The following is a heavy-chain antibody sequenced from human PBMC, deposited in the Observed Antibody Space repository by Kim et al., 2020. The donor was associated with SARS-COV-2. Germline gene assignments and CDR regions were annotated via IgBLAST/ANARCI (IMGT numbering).Heavy chain of an antibody. CDR3: AREAPAGGNYCDY. CDR1: GFSFSTYS. CDR2: ISTTSRTI. D-gene: IGHD6-13*01. Sequence: GGSLRLSCAASGFSFSTYSMNWVRQAPGKGLEWVSYISTTSRTIYYADSVKGRFTISRDNAKNSLYLQMNSLRDEDTAVYYCAREAPAGGNYCDYWGQGSLVIVSS. J-gene: IGHJ4*02. V-gene: IGHV3-48*02.